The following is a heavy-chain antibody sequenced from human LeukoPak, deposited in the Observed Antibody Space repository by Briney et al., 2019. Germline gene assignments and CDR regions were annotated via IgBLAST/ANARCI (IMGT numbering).Heavy chain of an antibody. CDR1: GFTFDDHA. J-gene: IGHJ4*02. D-gene: IGHD2-2*01. Sequence: PGGSLRLSCAASGFTFDDHAMHWVRQAPGKGLEWVSLISGDGGSTYYADSVKGRFTISRDNSKSSLYLQMNSLRTEDTALYYCAKDIYCSSTSCHAPFDSWGQGTLVTVSS. CDR3: AKDIYCSSTSCHAPFDS. CDR2: ISGDGGST. V-gene: IGHV3-43*02.